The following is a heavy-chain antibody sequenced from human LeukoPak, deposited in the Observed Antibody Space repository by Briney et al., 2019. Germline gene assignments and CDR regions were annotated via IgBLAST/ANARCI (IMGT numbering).Heavy chain of an antibody. J-gene: IGHJ4*02. CDR1: GGSISSYY. D-gene: IGHD1-26*01. CDR3: ARETTNLLAFDS. CDR2: IYYSGST. Sequence: PSETLSLTCTVSGGSISSYYWSWIRQPPGKGLEWIGYIYYSGSTNYNPSLKSRVTISVDTSKNHFSLRLTSVSAADTAVYYCARETTNLLAFDSWGQGTLVTVSS. V-gene: IGHV4-59*12.